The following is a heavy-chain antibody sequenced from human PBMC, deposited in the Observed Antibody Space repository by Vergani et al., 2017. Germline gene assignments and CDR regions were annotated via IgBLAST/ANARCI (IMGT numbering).Heavy chain of an antibody. J-gene: IGHJ3*02. V-gene: IGHV1-18*01. CDR2: ISAFNGNT. D-gene: IGHD2-8*02. Sequence: QVQLVQSGPEVKKPGASVKVSCKAPGYTFTSYGISWVRQAPGQGVEWMGWISAFNGNTNYTQKLQGRVTMTTDTSTSTACMGLRGLRSDDTAVYFWAIRVAGGVGYAFDIWGQGTLVTVSS. CDR1: GYTFTSYG. CDR3: AIRVAGGVGYAFDI.